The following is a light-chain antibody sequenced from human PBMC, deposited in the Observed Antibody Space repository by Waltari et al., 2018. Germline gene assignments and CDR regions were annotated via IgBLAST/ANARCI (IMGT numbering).Light chain of an antibody. J-gene: IGKJ2*01. Sequence: DIQMTQSPSSLSASVGDTVTVTCRASQGITNHLNWYQYKPGRVPKLLIYAASHLQNGVPSRFSGGGSGTDFTLTISNLEPDDFATYYCQESQTTSYTFGQGTKLDFK. CDR1: QGITNH. CDR2: AAS. CDR3: QESQTTSYT. V-gene: IGKV1-39*01.